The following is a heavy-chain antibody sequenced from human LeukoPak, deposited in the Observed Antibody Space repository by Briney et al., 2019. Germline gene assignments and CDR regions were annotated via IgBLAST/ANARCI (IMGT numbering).Heavy chain of an antibody. CDR3: ARVDTKPYGDYGNFDY. CDR1: GGSINSYY. Sequence: SETLSLTCTVSGGSINSYYWSWIRQPPGKGLEWIGYIYYSGSTNYNPSLKSRVTISVDTSKNQFSLKLSSVTAADTAVYYCARVDTKPYGDYGNFDYWGQGTLVTVSS. V-gene: IGHV4-59*01. CDR2: IYYSGST. J-gene: IGHJ4*02. D-gene: IGHD4-17*01.